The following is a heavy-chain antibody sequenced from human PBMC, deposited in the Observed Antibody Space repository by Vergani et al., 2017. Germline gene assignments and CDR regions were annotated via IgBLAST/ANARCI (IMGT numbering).Heavy chain of an antibody. Sequence: EVQLVESGGGLVQPGGSLRLSCAASGFTFSSYSMNWVRQAPGKGLEWVSYISSSSSTIYYADSVKGRFTISRDNAKNSLYLQMNSLRAEDTAVYYCARDPDGELFSYYYYGMDVWGQG. V-gene: IGHV3-48*01. CDR1: GFTFSSYS. D-gene: IGHD3-10*01. CDR3: ARDPDGELFSYYYYGMDV. CDR2: ISSSSSTI. J-gene: IGHJ6*02.